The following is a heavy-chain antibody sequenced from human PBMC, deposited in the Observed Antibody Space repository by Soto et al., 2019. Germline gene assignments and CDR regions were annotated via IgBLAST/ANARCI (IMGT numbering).Heavy chain of an antibody. V-gene: IGHV3-7*01. J-gene: IGHJ6*03. D-gene: IGHD3-22*01. CDR3: ARFYYESRGPKKYRAFIL. Sequence: GGSLRLSCAASGFIFSDYSMSWGRQSPGKGLEGVANIKQDGGEEDYVDSVKGRLTISRDNAKNSLYLQMDSLRAEDTAVYYCARFYYESRGPKKYRAFILWGKGKRVTVS. CDR1: GFIFSDYS. CDR2: IKQDGGEE.